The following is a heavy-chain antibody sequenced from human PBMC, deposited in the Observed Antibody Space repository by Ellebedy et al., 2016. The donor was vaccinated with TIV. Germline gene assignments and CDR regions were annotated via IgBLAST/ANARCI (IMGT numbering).Heavy chain of an antibody. CDR3: AKEKCYDSSGQHFDY. CDR1: GFTFDDYA. Sequence: GGSLRLSCAASGFTFDDYAMHWVRQAPGKGLEWVSGISWNSGSIGYADSVKGRFTISRDNAKNSLYLQMNSLRAEDTAWYYCAKEKCYDSSGQHFDYWGQGTLVTVSS. J-gene: IGHJ4*02. V-gene: IGHV3-9*01. D-gene: IGHD3-22*01. CDR2: ISWNSGSI.